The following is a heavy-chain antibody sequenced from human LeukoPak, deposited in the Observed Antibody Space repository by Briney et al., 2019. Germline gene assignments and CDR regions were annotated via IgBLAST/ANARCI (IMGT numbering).Heavy chain of an antibody. D-gene: IGHD3-3*01. CDR2: IKQDGSEK. CDR3: ARGPITIFGVVIIKGFDY. CDR1: GFTFRSYA. J-gene: IGHJ4*02. Sequence: GGSLRLSCAASGFTFRSYAMSWVRQAPGKGLEWVANIKQDGSEKYYVDSVKGRFTISRDNAKNSLYLQMNSLRAEDTAVYYCARGPITIFGVVIIKGFDYWGQGTLVTVSS. V-gene: IGHV3-7*01.